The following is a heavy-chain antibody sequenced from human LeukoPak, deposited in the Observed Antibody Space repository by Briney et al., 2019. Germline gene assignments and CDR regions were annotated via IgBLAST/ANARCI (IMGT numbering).Heavy chain of an antibody. Sequence: GGSLRLSCAASGFTSSSYWMSWVRQAPGKGLEWVANIKQDGSEKYYVDSVKGRFTISRDNAKNSLYLQMNSLRAEDTAVYYCARGSYGSTDYFDYWGQGTLVTVSS. CDR3: ARGSYGSTDYFDY. D-gene: IGHD3-10*01. V-gene: IGHV3-7*01. CDR2: IKQDGSEK. J-gene: IGHJ4*02. CDR1: GFTSSSYW.